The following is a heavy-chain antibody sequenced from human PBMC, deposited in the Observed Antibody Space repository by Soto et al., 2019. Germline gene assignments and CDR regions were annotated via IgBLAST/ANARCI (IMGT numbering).Heavy chain of an antibody. V-gene: IGHV3-23*01. CDR1: GFTFSSYA. CDR3: AKDSISSSWYLDNWFDP. Sequence: GGSLRLSWAASGFTFSSYAMSWVRQAPGKGLEWVSAISGSGGSTYYADSVKGRFTISRDNSKNTLYLQMNSLRAEDTAVYYCAKDSISSSWYLDNWFDPWGQGTLVTVLL. J-gene: IGHJ5*02. CDR2: ISGSGGST. D-gene: IGHD6-13*01.